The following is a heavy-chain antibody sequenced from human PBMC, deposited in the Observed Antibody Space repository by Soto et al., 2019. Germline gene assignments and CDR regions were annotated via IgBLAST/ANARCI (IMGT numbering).Heavy chain of an antibody. CDR3: ARGIIYSNYEDGHYYYGMDV. J-gene: IGHJ6*02. V-gene: IGHV4-4*02. Sequence: SETLSLTCAVSGGSISSSNWWSWVRQPPGKGLEWIGEIYHSGSTNYNPSLKSRVTISVDKSKNQFSLKLSSVTAADTAVYYCARGIIYSNYEDGHYYYGMDVWGQGTTVTVSS. CDR1: GGSISSSNW. D-gene: IGHD4-4*01. CDR2: IYHSGST.